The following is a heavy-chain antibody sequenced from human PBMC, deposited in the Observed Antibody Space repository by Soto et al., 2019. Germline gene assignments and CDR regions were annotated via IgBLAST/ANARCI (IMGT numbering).Heavy chain of an antibody. Sequence: ASVKVSCKASGYTFTRHGINWVRQAPGQGLEWLGWINPYNGNTKYAQKVQGRVTMTTDTSTSTAYMDLRSLRSDDTAVYYCARGPTSSRVDYWGQGTLVTVSS. D-gene: IGHD2-2*01. CDR3: ARGPTSSRVDY. V-gene: IGHV1-18*01. J-gene: IGHJ4*02. CDR1: GYTFTRHG. CDR2: INPYNGNT.